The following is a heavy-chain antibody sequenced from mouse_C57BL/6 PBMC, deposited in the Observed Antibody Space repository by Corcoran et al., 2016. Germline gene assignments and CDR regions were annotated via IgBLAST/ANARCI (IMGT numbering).Heavy chain of an antibody. V-gene: IGHV1-26*01. Sequence: EVQLQQSGPELVKPGASVKISCKASGYTFTDYYMNWVKQSHGKSLEWIGDINPNNGGTSYNQKFKGKATLTVDKSSSTAYMELRSLTSEDSAVYYCARFYGNYGYFDYWGQGTTLTVSS. D-gene: IGHD2-1*01. CDR1: GYTFTDYY. J-gene: IGHJ2*01. CDR2: INPNNGGT. CDR3: ARFYGNYGYFDY.